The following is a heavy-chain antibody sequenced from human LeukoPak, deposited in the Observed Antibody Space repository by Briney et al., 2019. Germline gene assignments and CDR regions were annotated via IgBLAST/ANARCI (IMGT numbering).Heavy chain of an antibody. CDR2: INVGGSRT. J-gene: IGHJ5*02. Sequence: GGSLRLSCVGSGFTFSNYWVHWVRQAPGEGLVWVSRINVGGSRTDYADSVRGRFTISRDNVKNTLYLQMNSLTAEDTAVYYCVRSMSGRNDLWGQGTLVTVSS. CDR1: GFTFSNYW. CDR3: VRSMSGRNDL. V-gene: IGHV3-74*01. D-gene: IGHD3-3*01.